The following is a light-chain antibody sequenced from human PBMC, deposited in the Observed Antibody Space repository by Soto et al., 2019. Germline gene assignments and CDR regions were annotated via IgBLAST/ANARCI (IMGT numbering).Light chain of an antibody. Sequence: EIVLTQSAGTLSLSPGERATLSCRASQTVSGSYLAWFQQKPGQAPRLLIYDASTRAAGVPDRFSGSGSGTDFSLTINRLEPEDLAVYYCQHYGSSPWTFGQGTNVEIK. J-gene: IGKJ1*01. CDR1: QTVSGSY. V-gene: IGKV3-20*01. CDR2: DAS. CDR3: QHYGSSPWT.